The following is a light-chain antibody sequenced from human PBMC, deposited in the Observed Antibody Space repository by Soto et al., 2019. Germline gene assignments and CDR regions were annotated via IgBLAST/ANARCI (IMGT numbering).Light chain of an antibody. Sequence: DIQMTQSPNSLSASVGARVTVTCRSSQSISNYLNWYQQKPGKAPKLLIYAASSLQSGVPSRFSGSGSGTDFTLTISSLQPEDFATYYCQQSYSTSWTFGQGTKL. J-gene: IGKJ1*01. CDR2: AAS. CDR1: QSISNY. V-gene: IGKV1-39*01. CDR3: QQSYSTSWT.